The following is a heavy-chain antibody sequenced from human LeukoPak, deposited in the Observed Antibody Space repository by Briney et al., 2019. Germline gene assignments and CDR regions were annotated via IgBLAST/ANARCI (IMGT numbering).Heavy chain of an antibody. J-gene: IGHJ6*02. CDR1: KSTVSSDY. Sequence: GGSLRLSCAAPKSTVSSDYMSWVRQAPGKGLEWVSVIYRGANIHYADSVKGRFTIPSDNSKSTLYLQMNSLRVEDTAIYYCARDPGLPNGMDLWGQGTTVTVSS. CDR3: ARDPGLPNGMDL. V-gene: IGHV3-66*01. CDR2: IYRGANI. D-gene: IGHD7-27*01.